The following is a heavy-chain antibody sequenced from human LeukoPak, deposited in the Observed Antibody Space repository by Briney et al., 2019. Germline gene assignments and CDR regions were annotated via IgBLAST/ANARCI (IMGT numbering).Heavy chain of an antibody. V-gene: IGHV3-53*01. D-gene: IGHD1-26*01. CDR1: GFIVSSKY. CDR3: ARLATSTGSYVDY. CDR2: IRDGDGT. J-gene: IGHJ4*02. Sequence: PGGSLRLSCAASGFIVSSKYMSWVRQAPGKGLEWLSVIRDGDGTYYADSVKARFTISRDNSKNTLYLQMNSLRAEDTAVYYCARLATSTGSYVDYWGQGTRVTVSS.